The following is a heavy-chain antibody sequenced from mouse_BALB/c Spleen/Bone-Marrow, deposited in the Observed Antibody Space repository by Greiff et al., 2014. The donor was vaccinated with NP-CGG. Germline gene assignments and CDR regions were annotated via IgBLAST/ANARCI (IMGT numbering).Heavy chain of an antibody. V-gene: IGHV2-9*02. J-gene: IGHJ2*01. D-gene: IGHD1-2*01. Sequence: VQLQESGPGLVAPSQSLSITCTVSGFSLTSYGVHWIRQPPGKGLEWLGVIWAGGSTNYNSALMSRLSISKVNSKSQVFLKMNSLQTDDTAMYYCARYYYGFLDYWGQGTTLIVSS. CDR3: ARYYYGFLDY. CDR1: GFSLTSYG. CDR2: IWAGGST.